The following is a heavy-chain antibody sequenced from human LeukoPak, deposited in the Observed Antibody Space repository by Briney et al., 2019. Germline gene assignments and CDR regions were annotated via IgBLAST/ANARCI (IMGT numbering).Heavy chain of an antibody. CDR1: GGSISSYY. Sequence: SETLSLTCTVSGGSISSYYWSWIRQPAGKGLEWIGRIYTSGSTNYNPSLKSRVTMSVDTSKNQFSLKLSSVTAADTAVYYCAREATVAEPIYYYYYCMDVWGQGTTVTVSS. CDR3: AREATVAEPIYYYYYCMDV. D-gene: IGHD6-19*01. J-gene: IGHJ6*02. V-gene: IGHV4-4*07. CDR2: IYTSGST.